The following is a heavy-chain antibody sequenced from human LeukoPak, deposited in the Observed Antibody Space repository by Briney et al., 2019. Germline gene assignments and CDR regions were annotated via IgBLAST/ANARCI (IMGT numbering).Heavy chain of an antibody. J-gene: IGHJ4*02. CDR3: ARDGLEGSGYDLGY. Sequence: GGSLRLSCAASGFTFSSYAMHWVRQAPGKGLEWVAVISYDGSNKYYADSVKGRFTISRDNSKNTLYLQMNSLRAEDTAVYYCARDGLEGSGYDLGYWGQGTLVTVSS. D-gene: IGHD5-12*01. CDR1: GFTFSSYA. CDR2: ISYDGSNK. V-gene: IGHV3-30-3*01.